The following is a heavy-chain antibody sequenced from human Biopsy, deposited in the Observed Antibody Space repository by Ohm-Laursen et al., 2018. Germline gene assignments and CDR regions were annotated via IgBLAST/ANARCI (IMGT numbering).Heavy chain of an antibody. V-gene: IGHV1-2*02. J-gene: IGHJ3*01. CDR2: ISPNSGGT. D-gene: IGHD3-16*01. CDR1: GYAVTDYF. CDR3: ARDIMNRIAGLVARSDVFDV. Sequence: GASVKVSCKGSGYAVTDYFLHWLRQAPGQGAEWMGWISPNSGGTNYAQKFQGRVTMTNDTSTSTVYLELRRLISDDTAVYYCARDIMNRIAGLVARSDVFDVWGQGTLVTVSS.